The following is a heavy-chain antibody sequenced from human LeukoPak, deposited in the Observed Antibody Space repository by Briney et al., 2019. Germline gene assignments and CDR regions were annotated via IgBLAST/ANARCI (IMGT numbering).Heavy chain of an antibody. CDR3: ASLHITYYYDSSGYPDDY. D-gene: IGHD3-22*01. J-gene: IGHJ4*02. V-gene: IGHV4-39*01. CDR2: IYYSGST. Sequence: SESLSLTCTVSGGSISSSSYYWGWIRQPPGKGLEWIGRIYYSGSTYYNPSLKSRVTISVDTSKNQFSLKLSSVTAADTAVYYCASLHITYYYDSSGYPDDYWGQGTLVTVSS. CDR1: GGSISSSSYY.